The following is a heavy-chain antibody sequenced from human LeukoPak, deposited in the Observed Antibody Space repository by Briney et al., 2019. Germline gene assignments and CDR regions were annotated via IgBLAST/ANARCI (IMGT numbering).Heavy chain of an antibody. J-gene: IGHJ3*02. V-gene: IGHV1-2*02. CDR3: AREDPGDAFDI. Sequence: GASVKVSCKASGYTFTSYGISWVRQAPGQGLEWMGWINPNSGGTNYAQKFQGRVTMTRDTSISTAYMELSRLRSDDTAVYYCAREDPGDAFDIWGQGTMVTVSS. CDR2: INPNSGGT. CDR1: GYTFTSYG.